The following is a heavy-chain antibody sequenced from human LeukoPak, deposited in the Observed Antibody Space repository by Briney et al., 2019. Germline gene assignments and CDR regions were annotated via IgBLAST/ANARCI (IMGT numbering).Heavy chain of an antibody. V-gene: IGHV1-46*01. CDR1: GYTFTSYY. CDR3: ARYPRVVAANYGMDV. Sequence: ASVKVSCKASGYTFTSYYMHWVRQAPGQGLEWMGIINPSGGSTSYAQKFQGRVTMTRDTSTGTVYMELSSLRSEDTAVYYCARYPRVVAANYGMDVWGQGTTVTVSS. J-gene: IGHJ6*02. CDR2: INPSGGST. D-gene: IGHD2-15*01.